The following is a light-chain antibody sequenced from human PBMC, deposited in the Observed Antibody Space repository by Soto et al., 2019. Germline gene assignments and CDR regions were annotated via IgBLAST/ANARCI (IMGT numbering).Light chain of an antibody. V-gene: IGKV3-15*01. CDR2: GAS. CDR3: KKYDDWHTA. J-gene: IGKJ4*01. Sequence: ETVMPPSPATLSLSPGEIAPLYGSASQSVSSKLVWYQQKPGQAPRFIIYGASTRATGIPARFRGSGSGTEFTLTIDSMQSEDFAAYYCKKYDDWHTACGGGPKGAIK. CDR1: QSVSSK.